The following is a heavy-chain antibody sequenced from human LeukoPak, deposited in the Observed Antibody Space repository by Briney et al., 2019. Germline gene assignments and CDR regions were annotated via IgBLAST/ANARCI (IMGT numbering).Heavy chain of an antibody. CDR3: ARDVHGTLDY. CDR1: GFTLSNYW. Sequence: GGSLRLSCEALGFTLSNYWMAWVRQGPGKGLEWVANIRQDGGDKGHADSVKGRFTISRDNAKNSLYLQMNSLGVEDSGLYYCARDVHGTLDYWGQGTLVTVSS. D-gene: IGHD1-26*01. CDR2: IRQDGGDK. V-gene: IGHV3-7*01. J-gene: IGHJ4*02.